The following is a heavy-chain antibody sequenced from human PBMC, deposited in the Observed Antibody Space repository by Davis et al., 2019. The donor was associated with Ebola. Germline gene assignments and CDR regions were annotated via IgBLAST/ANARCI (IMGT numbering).Heavy chain of an antibody. J-gene: IGHJ4*02. V-gene: IGHV4-59*01. Sequence: PSETLSLTCTVSGGSISTYYWIWIRQAPGKGLEYIGHIYYTGSAFHNPSLKGRATISVDTSSNQYSLRLTSVTAADTAIYYCARGTNYIGTGGYWGLGTQVTVSS. CDR1: GGSISTYY. CDR3: ARGTNYIGTGGY. D-gene: IGHD1-7*01. CDR2: IYYTGSA.